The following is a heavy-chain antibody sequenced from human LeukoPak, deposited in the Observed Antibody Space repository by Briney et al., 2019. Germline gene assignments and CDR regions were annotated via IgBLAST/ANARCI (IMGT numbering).Heavy chain of an antibody. D-gene: IGHD3-3*01. CDR3: ARGLRFLEWSHDAFDI. J-gene: IGHJ3*02. Sequence: SETLSLTCTVSGGSIGSSSYYWGWIRQPPGKGLEWIGSIYYSGSTYYNPSLKSRVTISVDTSNQFSLKLSSVTAADTALYYCARGLRFLEWSHDAFDIWGQGTAVTVSS. CDR2: IYYSGST. CDR1: GGSIGSSSYY. V-gene: IGHV4-39*07.